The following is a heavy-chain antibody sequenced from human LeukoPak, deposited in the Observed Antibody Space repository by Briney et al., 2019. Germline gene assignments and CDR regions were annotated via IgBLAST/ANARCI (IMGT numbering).Heavy chain of an antibody. CDR1: GGSISSYY. J-gene: IGHJ6*03. CDR2: IYYSGST. CDR3: ARDRGSSGLPGITRTYYYYMDV. V-gene: IGHV4-59*01. D-gene: IGHD6-19*01. Sequence: SETLSLTCTVSGGSISSYYWSWIRQPPGKGLEWIGDIYYSGSTSYNASLKSRVTISVDTSKNQFSLQLSSVTAADTAVYYCARDRGSSGLPGITRTYYYYMDVWGKGTTVTISS.